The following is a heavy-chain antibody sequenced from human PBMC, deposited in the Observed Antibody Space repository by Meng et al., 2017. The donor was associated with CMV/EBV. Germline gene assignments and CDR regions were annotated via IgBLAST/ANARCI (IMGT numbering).Heavy chain of an antibody. CDR1: GGSFSGYY. V-gene: IGHV4-59*01. CDR2: IYYSGST. Sequence: SETLSLTCAVYGGSFSGYYWSWIRQPPGKGLEWIGYIYYSGSTNYNPSLKSRVTISADTSKNQLSLKLSSVTAADTAVYYCARLGKNYYGMDVWGQGTTVTVSS. J-gene: IGHJ6*02. CDR3: ARLGKNYYGMDV.